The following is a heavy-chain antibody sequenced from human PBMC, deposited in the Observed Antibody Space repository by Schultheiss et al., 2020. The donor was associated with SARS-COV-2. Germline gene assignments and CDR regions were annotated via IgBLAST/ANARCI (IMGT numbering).Heavy chain of an antibody. CDR2: ISYDGSNK. CDR1: GFTFSSYG. CDR3: AREGWELLHFDY. D-gene: IGHD1-26*01. J-gene: IGHJ4*02. V-gene: IGHV3-30*03. Sequence: GESLKISCAASGFTFSSYGMHWVRQAPGKGLEWVAVISYDGSNKYYADSVKGRFTISRDNSKNTLYLQMNSLRAEDTAVYYCAREGWELLHFDYWGQGTLVTVSS.